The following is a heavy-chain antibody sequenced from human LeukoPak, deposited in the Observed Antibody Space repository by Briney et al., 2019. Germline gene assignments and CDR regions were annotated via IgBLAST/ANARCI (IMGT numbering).Heavy chain of an antibody. CDR1: GGTFSSYA. Sequence: SVKVSCKASGGTFSSYAISWVRQAPGQGLEWMGRIIPIFGIANYAQKFQGRVTITADKSASTAYMELSSLRSEDTAVYYCARDSELHYWGQGTLVTVSS. CDR2: IIPIFGIA. V-gene: IGHV1-69*04. D-gene: IGHD1-7*01. CDR3: ARDSELHY. J-gene: IGHJ4*02.